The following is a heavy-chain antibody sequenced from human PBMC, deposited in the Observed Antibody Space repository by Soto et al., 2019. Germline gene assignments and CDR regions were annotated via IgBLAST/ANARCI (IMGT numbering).Heavy chain of an antibody. CDR3: ATFMTVLGRGWGRASEN. V-gene: IGHV3-23*01. CDR1: GFNFNNYA. D-gene: IGHD3-22*01. CDR2: ISSSGGTT. J-gene: IGHJ4*02. Sequence: GSLRLSCATSGFNFNNYAMSWVRQAPGERLEWVSFISSSGGTTYYADSVKGRFTISRDNSRNTVFLQMNTLGAEDTAIYYCATFMTVLGRGWGRASENWGQGTRVTVSS.